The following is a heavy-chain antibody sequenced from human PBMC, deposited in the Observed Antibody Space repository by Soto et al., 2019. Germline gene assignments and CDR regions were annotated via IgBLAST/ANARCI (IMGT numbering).Heavy chain of an antibody. CDR3: ARWTAVSAGYSSGWSIVSDYYYYGMDV. CDR2: IIPIFGTA. Sequence: GASVKVSCKASGGTFSSYAISWVRQAPGQGLEWMGGIIPIFGTANYAQQFQGRVTITADESTSTAYMELSSLRSEDTAVYYCARWTAVSAGYSSGWSIVSDYYYYGMDVWGQGTTVTVSS. V-gene: IGHV1-69*13. CDR1: GGTFSSYA. J-gene: IGHJ6*02. D-gene: IGHD6-19*01.